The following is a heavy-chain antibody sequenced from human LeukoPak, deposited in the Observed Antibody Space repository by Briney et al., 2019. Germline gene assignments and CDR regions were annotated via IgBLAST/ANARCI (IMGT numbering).Heavy chain of an antibody. J-gene: IGHJ4*02. Sequence: SGGSLRLSCAASGFAYSSYTMNWVLQAPGKVLEWVANIKQDGSEKYYVDSVKGRFTISRDNAKNSLYLQMNSLRAEDTAVYYCARDRGYCSGGSCYTLFDYWGQGTLVTVSS. CDR1: GFAYSSYT. CDR2: IKQDGSEK. V-gene: IGHV3-7*01. CDR3: ARDRGYCSGGSCYTLFDY. D-gene: IGHD2-15*01.